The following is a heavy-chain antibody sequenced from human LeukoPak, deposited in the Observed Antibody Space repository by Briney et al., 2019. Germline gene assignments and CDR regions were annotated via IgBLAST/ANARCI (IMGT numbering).Heavy chain of an antibody. CDR3: ARDRSLYYWLDY. Sequence: AASLKVSCKASGYRFIDNYIHWVRQAPGQGLEWMGWINPHSSGSNYGQRFQGRVTMTRDMSSSTVYMQLSSLRSDDTAVYYCARDRSLYYWLDYWGQGTLVTVSS. D-gene: IGHD1-26*01. CDR1: GYRFIDNY. V-gene: IGHV1-2*02. CDR2: INPHSSGS. J-gene: IGHJ4*02.